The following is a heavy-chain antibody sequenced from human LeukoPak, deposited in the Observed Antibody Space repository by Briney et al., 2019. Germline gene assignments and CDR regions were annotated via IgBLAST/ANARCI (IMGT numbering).Heavy chain of an antibody. Sequence: GGSLRLSCAASGFTFSSYSMNWVRQAPGKGLEWVSSISSSSSYIYYADSVKGRFTISRDNAKNSLYLQMNSLRAEDTAVYYCTRRVEYYGSGSYYNPDLFDYWGQGTLVTVSS. CDR3: TRRVEYYGSGSYYNPDLFDY. CDR1: GFTFSSYS. D-gene: IGHD3-10*01. J-gene: IGHJ4*02. V-gene: IGHV3-21*04. CDR2: ISSSSSYI.